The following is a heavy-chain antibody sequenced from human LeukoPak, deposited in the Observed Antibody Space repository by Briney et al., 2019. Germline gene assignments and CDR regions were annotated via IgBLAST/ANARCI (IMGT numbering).Heavy chain of an antibody. CDR2: IYSDNT. CDR3: ASPEDYYGSGSYYNGAFDI. J-gene: IGHJ3*02. CDR1: GFTVSSNS. D-gene: IGHD3-10*01. Sequence: PGGSLRLSCTVSGFTVSSNSMSWVRQAPGKGLEWVSFIYSDNTHYSDSVKGRFTISRDNSKNTLYLQMNSLRAEDTAVYYCASPEDYYGSGSYYNGAFDIWGQGTMVTVSS. V-gene: IGHV3-53*01.